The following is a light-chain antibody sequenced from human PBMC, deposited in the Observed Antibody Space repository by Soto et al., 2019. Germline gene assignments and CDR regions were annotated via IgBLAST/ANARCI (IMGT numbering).Light chain of an antibody. CDR2: EDN. V-gene: IGLV6-57*02. Sequence: NFMLTQPHSVSESPGKTVTISCTGSSGSIASNYVQWYQQRPGSAPTTVIYEDNQRPSGVPDRFSGSIDSSSNSASLTISGLKTEDEADYYCQSYDSSNLVVLGGGTKLTVL. J-gene: IGLJ2*01. CDR1: SGSIASNY. CDR3: QSYDSSNLVV.